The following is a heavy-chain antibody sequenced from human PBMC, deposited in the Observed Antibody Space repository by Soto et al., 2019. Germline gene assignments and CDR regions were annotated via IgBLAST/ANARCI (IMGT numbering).Heavy chain of an antibody. CDR2: INAGNGNT. Sequence: QVQLVQSGAEDKKPGASVKVSCKASGYTFTSYAMHWVRQAPGQRLKWMGWINAGNGNTKYSQKFQGRVTITRDTAASTAYMELSSLRSEDTAVYYCARSIVVVTALDYWGQGTLVTVSS. J-gene: IGHJ4*02. CDR3: ARSIVVVTALDY. V-gene: IGHV1-3*05. CDR1: GYTFTSYA. D-gene: IGHD2-21*02.